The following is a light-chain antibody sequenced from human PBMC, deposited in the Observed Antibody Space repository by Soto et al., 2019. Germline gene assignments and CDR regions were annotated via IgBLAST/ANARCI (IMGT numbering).Light chain of an antibody. V-gene: IGKV1-39*01. CDR2: AAS. J-gene: IGKJ1*01. Sequence: DIQMTQSPSSLSASVGDRVTITCRVSQGIASYSNWYQQKPGKAPKXLIYAASSLQSGVPSRFSGSGSGTDCTLTISSLQPEDFATYYCQQSYATPRTLGQGIKVDI. CDR1: QGIASY. CDR3: QQSYATPRT.